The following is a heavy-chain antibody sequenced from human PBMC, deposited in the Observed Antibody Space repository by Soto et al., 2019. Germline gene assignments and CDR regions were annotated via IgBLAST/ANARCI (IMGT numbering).Heavy chain of an antibody. J-gene: IGHJ3*02. Sequence: ASVKVSCKASGYTFTSYGISWVRQAPGQGLEWMGWISAYNGNTNYAQKLQGRVTMTTDTSTSTAYMELRSLRSDDTAVYYCARDRTYKHYYDSSAPDAFDIWGQGTMVTVSS. D-gene: IGHD3-22*01. CDR3: ARDRTYKHYYDSSAPDAFDI. CDR1: GYTFTSYG. V-gene: IGHV1-18*01. CDR2: ISAYNGNT.